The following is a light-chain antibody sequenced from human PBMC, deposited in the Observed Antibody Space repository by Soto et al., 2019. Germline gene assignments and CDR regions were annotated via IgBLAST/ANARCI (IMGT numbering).Light chain of an antibody. CDR3: QQYYSFPRT. Sequence: QMTESQGYMFASVGGRVTITSRASQSISSYLNWYQQKPGKAPELLIYAASTLQSGVPSRFIGSGSGTDFTLTICCLQSEDFATYYCQQYYSFPRTFGQGTKVDIK. CDR1: QSISSY. V-gene: IGKV1-39*01. J-gene: IGKJ1*01. CDR2: AAS.